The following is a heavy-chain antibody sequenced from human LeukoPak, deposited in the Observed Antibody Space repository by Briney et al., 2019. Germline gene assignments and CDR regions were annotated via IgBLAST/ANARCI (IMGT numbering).Heavy chain of an antibody. Sequence: SETLSLTCAVSGGSIGISNGGSWVRQPQGKGLEGIGEIYHSGSTNYNPSLKSRVTISVDKSKNQFSLKLSSVTAADTAVYYCARSVHMVRGVRDYWGQGTLVTVSS. V-gene: IGHV4-4*02. J-gene: IGHJ4*02. D-gene: IGHD3-10*01. CDR1: GGSIGISNG. CDR2: IYHSGST. CDR3: ARSVHMVRGVRDY.